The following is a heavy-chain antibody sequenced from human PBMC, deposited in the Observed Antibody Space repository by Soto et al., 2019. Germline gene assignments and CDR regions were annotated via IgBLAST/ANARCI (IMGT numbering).Heavy chain of an antibody. CDR1: GYTFTNYA. V-gene: IGHV1-3*05. D-gene: IGHD6-13*01. CDR2: INAGNGNT. J-gene: IGHJ6*02. CDR3: ASEAIAAAAVYGMDV. Sequence: QVQLVQSGAEEKKPGASVKVSCKASGYTFTNYAMHWVRQAPGQRLEWMGWINAGNGNTKYSQKFRGRVTITRDTSASTAYMELSSLRSEDTAVYYCASEAIAAAAVYGMDVWGQGTTVTVSS.